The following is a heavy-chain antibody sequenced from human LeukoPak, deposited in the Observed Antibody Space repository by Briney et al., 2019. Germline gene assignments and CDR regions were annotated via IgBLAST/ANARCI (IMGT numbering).Heavy chain of an antibody. CDR2: IKSTTDGVTT. Sequence: GGSLRLSCAASGFTFSGAWMTWVRQAPGKGLEWVGRIKSTTDGVTTDYAAPVKGRFTISRDDSRNTLYLQLNSLKTEDTALYYCTRIRGYSAYDFNYWGQGTLVTVSS. J-gene: IGHJ4*02. V-gene: IGHV3-15*01. CDR1: GFTFSGAW. D-gene: IGHD5-12*01. CDR3: TRIRGYSAYDFNY.